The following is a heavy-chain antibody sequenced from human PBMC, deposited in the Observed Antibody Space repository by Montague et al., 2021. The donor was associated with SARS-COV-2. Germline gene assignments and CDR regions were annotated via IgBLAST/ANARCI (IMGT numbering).Heavy chain of an antibody. CDR3: ASAPRYSFGFWAY. D-gene: IGHD5-12*01. CDR1: GASSSNYY. Sequence: SETLSLTCAVSGASSSNYYWSWIRKSPGTGMGWVGEINPSGYTDYNPSLARRLTISLDSSKKQIHLKLTSVTAADTAIYYCASAPRYSFGFWAYWGQGTLVSVSS. V-gene: IGHV4-34*01. J-gene: IGHJ4*02. CDR2: INPSGYT.